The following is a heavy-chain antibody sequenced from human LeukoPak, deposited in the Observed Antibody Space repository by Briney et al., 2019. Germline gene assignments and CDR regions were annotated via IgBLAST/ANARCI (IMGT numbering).Heavy chain of an antibody. D-gene: IGHD2-2*01. CDR1: GYIFTGYY. V-gene: IGHV1-46*01. J-gene: IGHJ5*02. Sequence: ASVKVSCKASGYIFTGYYMHWVRQAPGQGLEWMGIINPSGGSASYAQKFQGRVTMTRDTSTSTVYMELSSLRSEDTAVYYCARVESDGYCSSTSCRNWFDPWGQGTLVTVSS. CDR3: ARVESDGYCSSTSCRNWFDP. CDR2: INPSGGSA.